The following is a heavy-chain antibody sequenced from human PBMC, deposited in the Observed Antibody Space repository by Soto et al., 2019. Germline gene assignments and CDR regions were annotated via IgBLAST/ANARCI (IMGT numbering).Heavy chain of an antibody. CDR1: GYTFTGYF. CDR2: LNPNSGVT. Sequence: ASVKVSCKASGYTFTGYFIHWVRQAPGQGLEWMGWLNPNSGVTNYAQNFQDRVTMTRDTSISTAYMELSSLRSDDTAVYYCVREPMVRGVTSAFDLWGQGTMVTVSS. CDR3: VREPMVRGVTSAFDL. D-gene: IGHD3-10*01. V-gene: IGHV1-2*02. J-gene: IGHJ3*01.